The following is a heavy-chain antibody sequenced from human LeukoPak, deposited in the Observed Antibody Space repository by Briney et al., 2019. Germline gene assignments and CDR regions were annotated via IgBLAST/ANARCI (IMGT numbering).Heavy chain of an antibody. CDR3: ARVRAFSSTYFDY. CDR2: ISYDGSNK. D-gene: IGHD1-1*01. J-gene: IGHJ4*02. CDR1: GFTFSSYA. Sequence: GGSLRLSCAASGFTFSSYAMLWVRQAPGKGLEWVAVISYDGSNKYYADSVKGRFTISRDNSKNTLYLQMNSLRAEDTAVYYCARVRAFSSTYFDYWGQGTLVTVSS. V-gene: IGHV3-30*01.